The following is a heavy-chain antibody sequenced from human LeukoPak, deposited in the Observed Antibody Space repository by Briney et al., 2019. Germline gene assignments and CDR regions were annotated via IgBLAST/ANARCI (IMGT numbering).Heavy chain of an antibody. Sequence: ASVKVSCKASGYTFTGYYMHWVRQAPGQGLEWMGWINPNSGGTNYAQKFQGRVTMTGDTSISTAYMELSRLRSDDTAVYYCARVSSYYYDSSGLTYFQHWGQGTLVTVSS. J-gene: IGHJ1*01. CDR2: INPNSGGT. CDR3: ARVSSYYYDSSGLTYFQH. CDR1: GYTFTGYY. D-gene: IGHD3-22*01. V-gene: IGHV1-2*02.